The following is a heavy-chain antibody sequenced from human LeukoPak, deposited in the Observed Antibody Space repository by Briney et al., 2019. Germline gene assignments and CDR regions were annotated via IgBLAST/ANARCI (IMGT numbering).Heavy chain of an antibody. CDR1: GFTFSSYA. J-gene: IGHJ4*02. D-gene: IGHD3-10*01. CDR2: ISGSGGST. Sequence: PGVSLRLSCAASGFTFSSYAMSWVRQAPGKGLEWVSAISGSGGSTYYADSVKGRFTISRDNSKNTLYLQMNSLRAEDTAVYYCAKDSTMVRGVPFDYWGQGTLVTVSS. V-gene: IGHV3-23*01. CDR3: AKDSTMVRGVPFDY.